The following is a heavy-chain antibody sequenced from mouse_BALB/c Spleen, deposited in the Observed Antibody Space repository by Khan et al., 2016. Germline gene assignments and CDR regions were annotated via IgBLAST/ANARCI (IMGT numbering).Heavy chain of an antibody. V-gene: IGHV3-2*02. J-gene: IGHJ1*01. CDR1: GYSITSDYA. CDR2: ISYSGST. CDR3: ARGYFDV. Sequence: EVELVESGPGLVKPSQSLSLTCTVTGYSITSDYAWNWIRQFPGNKLEWMGYISYSGSTSYNPSLKSRISITRDTPKNQFFLQLNSVTTEDTATYYCARGYFDVWGAGTTVTVSS.